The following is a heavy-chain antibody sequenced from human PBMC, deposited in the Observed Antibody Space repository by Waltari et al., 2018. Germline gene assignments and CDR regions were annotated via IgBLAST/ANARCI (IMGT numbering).Heavy chain of an antibody. J-gene: IGHJ4*02. D-gene: IGHD1-26*01. CDR1: GFTFSTYG. V-gene: IGHV3-23*01. CDR3: ASGVRRVGY. Sequence: EVQLLESGGDLVQPGGSLRLSCAASGFTFSTYGMSWVRRAAGKGLEWASGSRGGGGSAYYADSVKGRFSISRDKSKNTLYLQRDRLRAEDTAVYYCASGVRRVGYWGQGTLVTVA. CDR2: SRGGGGSA.